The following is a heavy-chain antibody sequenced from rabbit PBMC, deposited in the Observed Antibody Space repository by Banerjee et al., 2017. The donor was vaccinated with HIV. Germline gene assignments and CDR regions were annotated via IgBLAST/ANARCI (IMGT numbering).Heavy chain of an antibody. CDR3: VRETETYAGGAGYGYYFDL. Sequence: QLKESGGGLVQPGGSLKLSCKASEFDFSGYYMSWVRQAPGKGLEWIGTINAGGGRTYYATWVNGRFTISSHNAQNTLYLQLNSLTAADTATYFCVRETETYAGGAGYGYYFDLWGQGTLVTVS. CDR2: INAGGGRT. J-gene: IGHJ4*01. D-gene: IGHD6-1*01. CDR1: EFDFSGYY. V-gene: IGHV1S7*01.